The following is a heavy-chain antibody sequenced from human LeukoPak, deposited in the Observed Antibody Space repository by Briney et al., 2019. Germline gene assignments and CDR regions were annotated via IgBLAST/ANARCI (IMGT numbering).Heavy chain of an antibody. V-gene: IGHV1-2*02. CDR2: INPNSGGT. D-gene: IGHD6-13*01. CDR1: GYTFTGYY. Sequence: ASVKVSCKASGYTFTGYYMHWVRQAPGQGLEWMGWINPNSGGTNYAQKFQGRVTMTRDTSISTAYMELSRLRSDDTAVYYCASLMGSSSQNFDYWGQGTLVTASS. CDR3: ASLMGSSSQNFDY. J-gene: IGHJ4*02.